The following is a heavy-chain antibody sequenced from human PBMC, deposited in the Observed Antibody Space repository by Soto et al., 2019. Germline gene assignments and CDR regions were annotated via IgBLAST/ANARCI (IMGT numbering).Heavy chain of an antibody. CDR2: IYYSGST. V-gene: IGHV4-39*01. Sequence: SETLSLTCTVSGGSISSGSYFWGWIRQPPGKGLEWIGSIYYSGSTSYKPSLRSRVTMSVDTSKNQFSLKLSSVSAADTAVYYCARHTGYSSGKRWFDPWGQGTLVTVSS. CDR1: GGSISSGSYF. J-gene: IGHJ5*02. D-gene: IGHD6-19*01. CDR3: ARHTGYSSGKRWFDP.